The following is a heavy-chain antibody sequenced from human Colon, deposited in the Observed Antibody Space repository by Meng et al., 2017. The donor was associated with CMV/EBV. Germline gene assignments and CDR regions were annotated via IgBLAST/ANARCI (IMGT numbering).Heavy chain of an antibody. Sequence: LSLTCAASGFPFTGHVMYWVRQAPGKGLEWVAFIRYAGNLKYYAESVKDRFTISRDNSQDTLHLQMNTLRPDDTAVYSCAKGTGPNSVTGTPGDYYHYYAMDVWGQGTTVTVSS. CDR1: GFPFTGHV. D-gene: IGHD1-1*01. CDR2: IRYAGNLK. V-gene: IGHV3-30*02. J-gene: IGHJ6*02. CDR3: AKGTGPNSVTGTPGDYYHYYAMDV.